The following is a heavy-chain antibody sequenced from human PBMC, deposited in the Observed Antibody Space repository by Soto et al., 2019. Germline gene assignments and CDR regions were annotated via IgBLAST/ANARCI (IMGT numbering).Heavy chain of an antibody. D-gene: IGHD2-15*01. Sequence: EVQLVESGGGLVQPGGSLRLSCAASGFTFSSYWMHWVRQAPGKGLVWVSRMNSDRSSTSYEDSVKGRVTISRDNAKNTLYLQMNSLRAEDTAVYYCVRTSLGVAAATREDYWGQGTLVTVSS. CDR2: MNSDRSST. J-gene: IGHJ4*02. CDR3: VRTSLGVAAATREDY. V-gene: IGHV3-74*01. CDR1: GFTFSSYW.